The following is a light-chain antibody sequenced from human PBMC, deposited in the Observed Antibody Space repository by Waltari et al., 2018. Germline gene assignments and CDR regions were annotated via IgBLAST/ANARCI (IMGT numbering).Light chain of an antibody. CDR3: CAYAGGSIYV. CDR2: ETT. Sequence: QSALTQPAAVSGSPGQSITIPCAGSSSDVGTYNLASWYQQHPGEAPKLLISETTKRPSGVSDRFSGSKSGNTASLTISGLQAEDEAEYSCCAYAGGSIYVFGSGTKVTVL. V-gene: IGLV2-23*01. J-gene: IGLJ1*01. CDR1: SSDVGTYNL.